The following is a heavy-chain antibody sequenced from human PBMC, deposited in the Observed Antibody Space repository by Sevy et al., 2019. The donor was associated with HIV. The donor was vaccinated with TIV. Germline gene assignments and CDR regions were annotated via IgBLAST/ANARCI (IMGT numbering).Heavy chain of an antibody. CDR2: IFPGDSDT. V-gene: IGHV5-51*01. J-gene: IGHJ6*02. CDR1: GYDFSTYW. CDR3: ARRGILLRGGDYFYYGLDV. Sequence: GESLKISCKGSGYDFSTYWIAWVRQMPGKGLELMGIIFPGDSDTRYSPSFQGQFTISADDSIRTSYLQWRSLKASDTAIYYCARRGILLRGGDYFYYGLDVWGQGTTVTVSS. D-gene: IGHD2-21*01.